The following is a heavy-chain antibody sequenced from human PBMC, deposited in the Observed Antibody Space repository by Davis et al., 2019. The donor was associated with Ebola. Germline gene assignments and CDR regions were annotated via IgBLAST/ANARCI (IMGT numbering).Heavy chain of an antibody. CDR1: GFTFSTYA. D-gene: IGHD1-26*01. V-gene: IGHV3-23*01. CDR3: ARVGTSRGDYFDY. J-gene: IGHJ4*02. CDR2: ISGSGDIT. Sequence: PGGSLRLSCAASGFTFSTYAMTWVRQAPGKGLEWVSVISGSGDITYYADPVKGRFPISRDNSKNPVYLQMNSLRAEDTAMYYCARVGTSRGDYFDYWGQGTLVTVSS.